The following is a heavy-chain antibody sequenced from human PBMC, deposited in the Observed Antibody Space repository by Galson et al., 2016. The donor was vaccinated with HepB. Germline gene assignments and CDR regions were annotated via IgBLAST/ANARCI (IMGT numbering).Heavy chain of an antibody. CDR1: GFTFSAYP. V-gene: IGHV3-74*01. CDR2: IFTDGSGT. CDR3: GRGSKYGFDM. Sequence: SLRLSCAAPGFTFSAYPMHWVRQAPGKGLVWISRIFTDGSGTLYADSVKGRFTISRDNAKNTLFLQMNSLRADDTAVYYCGRGSKYGFDMWGQGTMVTVSS. J-gene: IGHJ3*02.